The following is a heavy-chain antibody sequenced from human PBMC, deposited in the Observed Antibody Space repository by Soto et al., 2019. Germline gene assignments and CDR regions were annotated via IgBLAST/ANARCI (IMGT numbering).Heavy chain of an antibody. J-gene: IGHJ5*02. CDR1: GGSISSSSYY. CDR2: IYYSGST. Sequence: PSETLSLTCTVSGGSISSSSYYWGWIRQPPGKGLEWIGSIYYSGSTYYNPSLKSRVTISVDTSKNQFSPKLSSVTAADTAVYYCASYSSPRRHWFDPWGQGTLVTVSS. CDR3: ASYSSPRRHWFDP. D-gene: IGHD6-13*01. V-gene: IGHV4-39*01.